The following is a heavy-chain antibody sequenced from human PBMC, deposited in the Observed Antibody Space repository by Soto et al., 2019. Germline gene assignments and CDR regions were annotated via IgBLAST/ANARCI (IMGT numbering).Heavy chain of an antibody. Sequence: QVQLQESGPGLVKPSQTLSLTCTVSGGSISSGDYYCSWLRQPPGKGLEWIGYIYHSGSTYYNPSLKSRVTTSVNTSKHQFSLKLSSVTAADTAVYYCARERPDGARLDPWGQGTLVTVSS. CDR1: GGSISSGDYY. J-gene: IGHJ5*02. CDR2: IYHSGST. D-gene: IGHD6-6*01. CDR3: ARERPDGARLDP. V-gene: IGHV4-30-4*01.